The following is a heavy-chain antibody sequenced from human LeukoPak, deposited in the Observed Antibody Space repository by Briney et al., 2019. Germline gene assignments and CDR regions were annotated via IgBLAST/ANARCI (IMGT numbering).Heavy chain of an antibody. D-gene: IGHD3-10*01. CDR3: VRGSKIRGVLPEGEFDY. Sequence: GRSLRLSCAASGFTFSHFAMHWVRQAPGKGLEWVAVISYDGEKNYYADSVKGRFTLTRDDSANTLYLQMNSLRAEDTAVYYCVRGSKIRGVLPEGEFDYWGQGALVTVSS. J-gene: IGHJ4*02. V-gene: IGHV3-30*03. CDR1: GFTFSHFA. CDR2: ISYDGEKN.